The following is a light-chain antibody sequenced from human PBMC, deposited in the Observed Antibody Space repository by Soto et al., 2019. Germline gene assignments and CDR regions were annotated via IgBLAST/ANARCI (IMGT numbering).Light chain of an antibody. CDR3: QQYDNWPLL. CDR2: GAS. Sequence: EIVVTQSPATLSVSPGEGATLSCRASQSVSTNLAWYQQKPGQAPRLLIYGASTRATGIPARFSGSGSGTEFTLTISSLQSEDSALYYCQQYDNWPLLFGPGTKVDIK. CDR1: QSVSTN. J-gene: IGKJ3*01. V-gene: IGKV3-15*01.